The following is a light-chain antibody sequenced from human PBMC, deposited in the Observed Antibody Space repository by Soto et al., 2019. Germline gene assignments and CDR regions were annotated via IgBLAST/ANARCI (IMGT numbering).Light chain of an antibody. J-gene: IGLJ3*02. CDR3: AAWDDGLNGWV. V-gene: IGLV1-44*01. CDR1: SSNIGSNT. CDR2: SNN. Sequence: QSALTQPASVSGTPGQRVTISCSGSSSNIGSNTVNWYQQLPGTAPKLLIYSNNQRPSGVPDRVSGSKSGTSASLAISGLQPEDEAYYYCAAWDDGLNGWVFGRGTKLTVL.